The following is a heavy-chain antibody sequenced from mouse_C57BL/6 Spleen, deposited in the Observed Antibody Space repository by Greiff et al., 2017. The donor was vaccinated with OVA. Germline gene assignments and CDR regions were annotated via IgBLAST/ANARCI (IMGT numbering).Heavy chain of an antibody. Sequence: VQLQQPGAELVMPGASVKLSCKASGYTFTSYWMHWVKQRPGQGLEWIGEIDPSDSYTNYNQKFKGKSTLTVDKSSSTAYMQLSSLTSEDSAVYYCARSGEHYAMDYWGQGTSVTVSS. D-gene: IGHD3-1*01. J-gene: IGHJ4*01. CDR2: IDPSDSYT. V-gene: IGHV1-69*01. CDR3: ARSGEHYAMDY. CDR1: GYTFTSYW.